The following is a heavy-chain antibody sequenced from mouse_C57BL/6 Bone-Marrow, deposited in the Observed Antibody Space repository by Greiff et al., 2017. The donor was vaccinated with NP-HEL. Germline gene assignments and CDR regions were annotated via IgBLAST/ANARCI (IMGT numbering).Heavy chain of an antibody. CDR2: ISYSGST. V-gene: IGHV3-8*01. Sequence: EVQLQQSGPGLAKPSQTLSLTCSVTGYSITSDYWNWIRKFPGNKLEYMGYISYSGSTYYNPYLKSRISITRDTSKNQYYLQLNSVTTEDTATYYCAKVVAGDYYAMDYWGQRTSGTVSS. D-gene: IGHD1-1*01. CDR1: GYSITSDY. J-gene: IGHJ4*01. CDR3: AKVVAGDYYAMDY.